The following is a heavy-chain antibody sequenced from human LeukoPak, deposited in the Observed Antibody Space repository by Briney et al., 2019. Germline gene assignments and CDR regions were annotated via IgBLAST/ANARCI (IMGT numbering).Heavy chain of an antibody. CDR2: IWYDGSNK. J-gene: IGHJ4*02. CDR1: GFTFSSYG. Sequence: GGPLRLSCAASGFTFSSYGMHWVRQAPGKGLEWVAVIWYDGSNKYYADSVKGRFTISRDNSKNTLYLQMSSLRAEDTALYYCAKGKVPADLPKYYFDQWGQGTLVTVSS. CDR3: AKGKVPADLPKYYFDQ. V-gene: IGHV3-33*06. D-gene: IGHD2-2*01.